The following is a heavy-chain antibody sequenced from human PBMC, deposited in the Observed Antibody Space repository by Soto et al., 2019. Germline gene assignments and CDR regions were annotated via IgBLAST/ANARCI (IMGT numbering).Heavy chain of an antibody. J-gene: IGHJ5*02. D-gene: IGHD6-19*01. Sequence: SETLSLTCTGSGASISSYFWTWIRQPAGKGLDWIGRISTSGTTNYTPSLKSRVTMSVDTSKNHFSLNLTSVTAAATAVYYCAREAGPDRWFDPWGQGTLVTVSS. CDR1: GASISSYF. CDR2: ISTSGTT. CDR3: AREAGPDRWFDP. V-gene: IGHV4-4*07.